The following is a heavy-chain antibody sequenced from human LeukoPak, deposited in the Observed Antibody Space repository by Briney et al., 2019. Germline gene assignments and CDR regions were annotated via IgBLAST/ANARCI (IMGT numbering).Heavy chain of an antibody. CDR3: AKDSRGYCSSTSCYWGSGYFDY. V-gene: IGHV3-30*02. CDR1: GFTFSSYG. J-gene: IGHJ4*02. D-gene: IGHD2-2*01. Sequence: GGSLRLSCAASGFTFSSYGMHWVRQAQGKGLEWVAFIRYDGSNKYYADSVKGRFTISRDNSKNTLYLQMNSLRAEDTAVYYCAKDSRGYCSSTSCYWGSGYFDYWGQGTLVTVSS. CDR2: IRYDGSNK.